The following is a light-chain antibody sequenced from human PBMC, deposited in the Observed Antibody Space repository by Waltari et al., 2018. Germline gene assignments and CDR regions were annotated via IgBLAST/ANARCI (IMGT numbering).Light chain of an antibody. V-gene: IGKV1-5*03. J-gene: IGKJ1*01. Sequence: DIQMTQSPSTLSASVGDRVTIVCRASQSISNWLAWYQQKSGKAPKLLIYKASSLESGVPTRFSGSGSGTEFTLTISSLQPDDFATYYCQQYSSDSTFGQGTKVEIK. CDR2: KAS. CDR1: QSISNW. CDR3: QQYSSDST.